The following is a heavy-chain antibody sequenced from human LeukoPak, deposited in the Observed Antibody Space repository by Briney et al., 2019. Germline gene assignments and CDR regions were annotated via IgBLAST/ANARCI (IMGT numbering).Heavy chain of an antibody. CDR1: GGSITSSSYY. D-gene: IGHD6-13*01. J-gene: IGHJ4*02. Sequence: PSETLSLTYTVSGGSITSSSYYWGWIRQPPGKGLEWIGSIFYSGSTYYNPSLKSRVTISVDTSKTQFSLKLSSVTAADTAVYYCAKQQLVRCFDYWGQGTLVTVSS. V-gene: IGHV4-39*01. CDR3: AKQQLVRCFDY. CDR2: IFYSGST.